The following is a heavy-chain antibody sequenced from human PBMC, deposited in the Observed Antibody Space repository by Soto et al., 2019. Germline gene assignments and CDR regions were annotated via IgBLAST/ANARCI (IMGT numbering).Heavy chain of an antibody. Sequence: ASVKVSCKASGYTFTSYGISWVRQAPGQGLEWMGWISAYNGNTNYAQKLQGRVTMTTDTSTSTAYMELRSLRSDDTAVYYCARDRAGGSGYYLSYYYYGMDVWGKGPRSPSPQ. CDR3: ARDRAGGSGYYLSYYYYGMDV. CDR2: ISAYNGNT. D-gene: IGHD3-3*01. V-gene: IGHV1-18*01. J-gene: IGHJ6*01. CDR1: GYTFTSYG.